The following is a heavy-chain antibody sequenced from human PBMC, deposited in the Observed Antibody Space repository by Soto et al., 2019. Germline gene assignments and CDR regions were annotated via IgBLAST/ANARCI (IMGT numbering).Heavy chain of an antibody. CDR2: ISGSGGST. Sequence: GSLRLSCAASGFTFSSYAMSWVRQAPGKGLEWVSAISGSGGSTYYADSVRGRFTISRDNSKSTLYLQMNSLRAEDTALYYCAKDLIGRSWVFDYGAQGTLVTVSS. V-gene: IGHV3-23*01. CDR1: GFTFSSYA. D-gene: IGHD6-13*01. J-gene: IGHJ4*02. CDR3: AKDLIGRSWVFDY.